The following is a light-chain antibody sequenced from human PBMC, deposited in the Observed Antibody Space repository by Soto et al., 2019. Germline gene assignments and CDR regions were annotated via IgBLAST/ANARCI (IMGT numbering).Light chain of an antibody. CDR2: GAS. J-gene: IGKJ1*01. Sequence: DIVLSQSPGTLSLSPGERATLSWMPSQRVRNNNLNGYQQKAGQAPRLLIYGASSRATGIPDRFSGSGSGTDFTLTISRLEPEDFAVYYCQQYGRSPWTFGQGTKVDI. CDR3: QQYGRSPWT. CDR1: QRVRNNN. V-gene: IGKV3-20*01.